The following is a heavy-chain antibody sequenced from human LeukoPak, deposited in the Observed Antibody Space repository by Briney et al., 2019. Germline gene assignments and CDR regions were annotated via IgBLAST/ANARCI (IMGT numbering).Heavy chain of an antibody. Sequence: PGGSLRLSCAASGFTFSSYAMNWVRQAPGKGLEWVSSISGSGSSTYYADSVKGRFTISRDNSKNTLYLQMNTLRAEDTAIYYCAKDRATSSGTYYGCFDYWGQGTLVTVSS. CDR3: AKDRATSSGTYYGCFDY. CDR1: GFTFSSYA. D-gene: IGHD1-26*01. V-gene: IGHV3-23*01. J-gene: IGHJ4*02. CDR2: ISGSGSST.